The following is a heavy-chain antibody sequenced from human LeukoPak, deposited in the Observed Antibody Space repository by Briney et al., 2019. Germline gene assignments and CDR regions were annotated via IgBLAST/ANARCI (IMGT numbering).Heavy chain of an antibody. D-gene: IGHD3-10*01. J-gene: IGHJ4*02. CDR2: ISSGSGTI. CDR3: VRGSGSSTPFDY. Sequence: PGGSLRLSCAASGFTFSIYSMNWVRQAPGKGLEWVSYISSGSGTIYYADSVKGRFTISRDNAKNSLYLQMNSLRAEDTAVYYCVRGSGSSTPFDYWDQGTLVTVSS. V-gene: IGHV3-48*04. CDR1: GFTFSIYS.